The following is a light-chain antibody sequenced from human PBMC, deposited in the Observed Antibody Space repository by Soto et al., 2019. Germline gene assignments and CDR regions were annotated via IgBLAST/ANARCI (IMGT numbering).Light chain of an antibody. Sequence: QSVLTQPPSVCAAPGQKVTISCSGSSSNIGNNYVSWYQQLPGTAPKLLIYENNKRPSGIPDRFSGSKSGTSATLGITGLQTGDEADYYCGTWDTSLSAGEFGGGTKLTVL. CDR2: ENN. V-gene: IGLV1-51*02. CDR3: GTWDTSLSAGE. J-gene: IGLJ3*02. CDR1: SSNIGNNY.